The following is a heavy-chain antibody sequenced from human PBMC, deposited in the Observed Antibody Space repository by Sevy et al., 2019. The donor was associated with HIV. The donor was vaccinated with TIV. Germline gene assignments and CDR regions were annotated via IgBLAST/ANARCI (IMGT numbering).Heavy chain of an antibody. D-gene: IGHD6-19*01. Sequence: ASVKVSCKASGGTFSSYGISWVRQAPGQGLEWMGGIIPILGTVNYAQKFQGGVTITADESTKTAYMELSSRRSEDTAVYYCARGGGNGWYYFDYWGQETLVTVSS. V-gene: IGHV1-69*13. J-gene: IGHJ4*02. CDR1: GGTFSSYG. CDR3: ARGGGNGWYYFDY. CDR2: IIPILGTV.